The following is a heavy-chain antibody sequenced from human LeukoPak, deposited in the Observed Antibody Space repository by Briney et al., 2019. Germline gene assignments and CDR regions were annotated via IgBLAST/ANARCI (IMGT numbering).Heavy chain of an antibody. CDR1: GFTFSNYW. J-gene: IGHJ4*02. Sequence: GGSLRLSCAASGFTFSNYWMHWVRQAPGKGLVWVSRIESDGSSTTYADFVKGRFTISRDNAKKMLYLQMTSLTVEDTAVYYCARDQPDYWGQGTLVPSPQ. CDR3: ARDQPDY. V-gene: IGHV3-74*01. CDR2: IESDGSST.